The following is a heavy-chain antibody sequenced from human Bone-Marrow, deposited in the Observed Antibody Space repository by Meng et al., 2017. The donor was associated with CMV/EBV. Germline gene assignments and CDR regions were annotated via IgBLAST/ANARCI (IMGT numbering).Heavy chain of an antibody. CDR1: GFTFSSYG. Sequence: GESLKISCAASGFTFSSYGMHWVRQAPGKGLEWVAFIRYDGSNKYYADSVKGRFTISRDNSKNTLYLQMNSLRAEDTAVYYCAKGSSPLLRYYFDDWGQGTLVTVSS. D-gene: IGHD6-6*01. CDR3: AKGSSPLLRYYFDD. J-gene: IGHJ4*02. CDR2: IRYDGSNK. V-gene: IGHV3-30*02.